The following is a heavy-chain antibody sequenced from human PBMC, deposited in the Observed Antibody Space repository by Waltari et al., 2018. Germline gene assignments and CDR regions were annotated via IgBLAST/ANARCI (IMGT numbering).Heavy chain of an antibody. J-gene: IGHJ2*01. CDR1: GGSISSSSYY. Sequence: QLQLQESGPGLVKPSETLSLTCTVSGGSISSSSYYWGWIRQPPGKGLEWIGSIYYSGRTYYNPSLKSRVTISVDTSKNQFSLKLSSVTAADTAVYYCATIRLWLRWYFDLWGRGTLVTVSS. V-gene: IGHV4-39*07. D-gene: IGHD5-18*01. CDR2: IYYSGRT. CDR3: ATIRLWLRWYFDL.